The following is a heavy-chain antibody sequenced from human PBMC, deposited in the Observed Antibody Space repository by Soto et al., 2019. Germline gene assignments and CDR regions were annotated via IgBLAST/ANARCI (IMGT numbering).Heavy chain of an antibody. CDR2: ISGSGGST. D-gene: IGHD3-10*01. CDR1: GFTFSSYA. J-gene: IGHJ5*02. Sequence: EVQLLESGGGLVQPGGSLRLSCAASGFTFSSYAMSWVRQAPGKGLEWVSAISGSGGSTYYADSVKGRFTISRDNSKNTLNLQMNRLKAEDTAVYYCAKDQVTMVRGALNWCDPWGQGTLVAVSS. CDR3: AKDQVTMVRGALNWCDP. V-gene: IGHV3-23*01.